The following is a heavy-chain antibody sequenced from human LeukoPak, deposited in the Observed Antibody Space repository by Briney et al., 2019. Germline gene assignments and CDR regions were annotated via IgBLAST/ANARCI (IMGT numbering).Heavy chain of an antibody. CDR2: IYYSGST. CDR3: ARHGQWFGELLYFDY. CDR1: GGSISSSSYY. Sequence: SETLSLTCTVSGGSISSSSYYWGWIRRPPGKGLEWIGSIYYSGSTYYNPSLKSRVTISVDTSKNQFSLKLSSVTAADTAVYYCARHGQWFGELLYFDYWGQGTLVTVSS. J-gene: IGHJ4*02. D-gene: IGHD3-10*01. V-gene: IGHV4-39*01.